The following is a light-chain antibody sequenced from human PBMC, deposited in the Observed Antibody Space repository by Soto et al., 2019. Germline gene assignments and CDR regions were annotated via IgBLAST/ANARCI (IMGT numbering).Light chain of an antibody. CDR1: QDISDH. CDR3: QKYDRTPRT. J-gene: IGKJ1*01. V-gene: IGKV1-27*01. Sequence: DFQMTQSPSSLSASVGDRVTITCRASQDISDHLAWYQHKPGKVPELLIYGASTLHSGVPSRFSGGGSGTDFTLTISSLPPEDVATYYCQKYDRTPRTFGQGTKVELK. CDR2: GAS.